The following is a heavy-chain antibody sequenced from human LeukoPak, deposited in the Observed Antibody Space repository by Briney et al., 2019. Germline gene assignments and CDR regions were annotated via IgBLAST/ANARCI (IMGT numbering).Heavy chain of an antibody. CDR3: ARDVVLGSGSCAS. CDR1: GFTVSSNY. Sequence: PGGSLRLSCAASGFTVSSNYMSWVRQAPGKGLEWVSVIYSGGSTYYADSVKGRFTVSRDNAKNTLFLQMNSLRAEDTAVYFCARDVVLGSGSCASWGQGTLVTVSS. V-gene: IGHV3-66*01. CDR2: IYSGGST. D-gene: IGHD3-10*01. J-gene: IGHJ4*02.